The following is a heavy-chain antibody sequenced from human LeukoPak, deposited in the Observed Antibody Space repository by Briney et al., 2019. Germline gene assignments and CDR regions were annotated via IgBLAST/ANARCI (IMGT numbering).Heavy chain of an antibody. CDR2: IYHSGST. D-gene: IGHD1-26*01. J-gene: IGHJ4*02. CDR1: GGSISSSNW. CDR3: ARSNPKGGATDY. V-gene: IGHV4-4*02. Sequence: SETLSLTCAVSGGSISSSNWWSWVRQPPGKGLEWIGEIYHSGSTNYNPSLKSRVTISVDTSKNQFSLKLSSVTAADTAVYYCARSNPKGGATDYWGQGTLVTVSS.